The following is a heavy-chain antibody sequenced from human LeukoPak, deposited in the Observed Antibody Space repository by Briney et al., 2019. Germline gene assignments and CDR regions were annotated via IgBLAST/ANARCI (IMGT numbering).Heavy chain of an antibody. Sequence: PGRSLRLSCAASGFTFDDYAMHWVRQAPGNGLQWVSGISWNSGSIGYADSVKGRFTISRDNAKNSLYLQMNSLRAEDTALYYCAKDHDYGGNSEGSYWYFDLWGRGTLVTVSS. D-gene: IGHD4-23*01. CDR3: AKDHDYGGNSEGSYWYFDL. V-gene: IGHV3-9*01. CDR2: ISWNSGSI. CDR1: GFTFDDYA. J-gene: IGHJ2*01.